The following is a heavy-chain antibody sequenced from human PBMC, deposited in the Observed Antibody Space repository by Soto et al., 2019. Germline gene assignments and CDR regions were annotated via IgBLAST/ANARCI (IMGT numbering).Heavy chain of an antibody. D-gene: IGHD2-15*01. CDR2: IQSGGTT. CDR1: GFTVSSKY. CDR3: ARDDVLCGGGRCYGIPLDV. J-gene: IGHJ6*02. V-gene: IGHV3-66*01. Sequence: GGSLRLSCAASGFTVSSKYMTWVRQAPGKGLEWVSLIQSGGTTYYADSVKGRFTISRDTSENTLHLQMDSLRVEDTAVYYCARDDVLCGGGRCYGIPLDVWGQGTTVTVSS.